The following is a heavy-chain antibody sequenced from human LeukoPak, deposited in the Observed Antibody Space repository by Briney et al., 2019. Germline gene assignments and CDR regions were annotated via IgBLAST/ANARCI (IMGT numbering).Heavy chain of an antibody. V-gene: IGHV4-59*01. D-gene: IGHD2/OR15-2a*01. CDR1: GFTFSDYY. CDR2: IYYSGST. J-gene: IGHJ3*02. Sequence: LRLSCAASGFTFSDYYMSWIRQPPGKGLEWIGCIYYSGSTYYNPSLKSRVTISVDMSKNQFSLRLTSVTAADTAVYYCARKNDFDIWGQGTLVTVSS. CDR3: ARKNDFDI.